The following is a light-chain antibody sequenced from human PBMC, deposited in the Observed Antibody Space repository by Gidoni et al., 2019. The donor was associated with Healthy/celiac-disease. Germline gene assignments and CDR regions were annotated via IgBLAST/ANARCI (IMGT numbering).Light chain of an antibody. CDR3: QQYYSTPT. Sequence: IVMTQSPDSLAVSLGERATINCKSSQSVLYSTNSKNYIAWYQQKPGQPPKLLIYWASTRESGVPDRFSGSGSGTDFTLTISRLQAEDVAVYYCQQYYSTPTFXGXTKVEIK. V-gene: IGKV4-1*01. CDR2: WAS. CDR1: QSVLYSTNSKNY. J-gene: IGKJ4*01.